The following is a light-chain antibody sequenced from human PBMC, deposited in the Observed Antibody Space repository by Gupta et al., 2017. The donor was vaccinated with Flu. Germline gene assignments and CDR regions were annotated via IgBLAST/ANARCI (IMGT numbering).Light chain of an antibody. V-gene: IGKV3-20*01. J-gene: IGKJ2*03. Sequence: TLSSGAGERAAHTCGARHSAKTKLLNWYQVKPGQAPRLLIYAASSMPSGVPARFSASGSETEFTLTITSLKPEDFAAYYCQQACIALHSFGQGTKLEIK. CDR2: AAS. CDR3: QQACIALHS. CDR1: HSAKTKL.